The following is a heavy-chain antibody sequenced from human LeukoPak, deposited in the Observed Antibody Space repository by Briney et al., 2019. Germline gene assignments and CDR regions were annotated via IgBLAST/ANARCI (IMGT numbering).Heavy chain of an antibody. CDR1: GFTFSSYN. V-gene: IGHV3-48*02. D-gene: IGHD1-14*01. J-gene: IGHJ4*02. CDR3: ARDFMTGDY. CDR2: ISSSGSTI. Sequence: GGSLRLSCAASGFTFSSYNMNWVRQAPGKGLEWVSDISSSGSTIYFADSVKGRFTISRDNAKNSLYLQTNSLRDEDTAVYYCARDFMTGDYWGQGTLVTVSS.